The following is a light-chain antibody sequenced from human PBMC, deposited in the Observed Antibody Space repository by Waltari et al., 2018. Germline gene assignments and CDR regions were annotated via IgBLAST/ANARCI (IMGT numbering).Light chain of an antibody. Sequence: DIVMTQSPASLAVSLGERATINSKSSQSVLYSSNNKNYLAWYQQKPGQPPKLLIYWASTRESGVPDRFSGSGSGTDFTLTISSLQAEDVAVYYCQQYYSIPYTFGQGTKLEIK. V-gene: IGKV4-1*01. CDR3: QQYYSIPYT. CDR2: WAS. J-gene: IGKJ2*01. CDR1: QSVLYSSNNKNY.